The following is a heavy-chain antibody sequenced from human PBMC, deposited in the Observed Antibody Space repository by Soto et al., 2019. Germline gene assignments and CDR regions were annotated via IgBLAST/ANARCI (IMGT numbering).Heavy chain of an antibody. J-gene: IGHJ6*03. Sequence: EVQLVESGGGLVQPGGSRRLSCAASGFTFSSYWMSWVRQAPGKGLEWVATIKQVGSEKYYVDSVKGRFTISRDNAKNSLYLQMNSLRAEDTAVYYCAREYSSSWYGPYYYYYMDVWGKGTTVTVSS. D-gene: IGHD6-13*01. V-gene: IGHV3-7*01. CDR2: IKQVGSEK. CDR3: AREYSSSWYGPYYYYYMDV. CDR1: GFTFSSYW.